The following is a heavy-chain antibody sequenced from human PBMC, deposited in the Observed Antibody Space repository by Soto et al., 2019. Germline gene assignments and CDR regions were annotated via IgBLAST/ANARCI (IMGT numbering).Heavy chain of an antibody. CDR2: IIPIFGTA. CDR1: GGTFSSYA. V-gene: IGHV1-69*12. CDR3: ASLLRGYSGTGDY. Sequence: QVQLVQSGAEVKKPGSSVKVSCKASGGTFSSYAISWVRQAPGQGLERMGGIIPIFGTAKYAQKFQGRVTITADESTSTAYMELSSLRSEDTAVYYCASLLRGYSGTGDYWGQGTLVTVSS. D-gene: IGHD5-12*01. J-gene: IGHJ4*02.